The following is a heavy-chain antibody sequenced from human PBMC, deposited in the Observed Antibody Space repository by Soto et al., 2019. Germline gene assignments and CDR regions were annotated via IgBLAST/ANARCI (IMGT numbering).Heavy chain of an antibody. D-gene: IGHD3-9*01. CDR2: INPNSGGT. Sequence: ASVKVSCKASGYTFTGYYMHWVRQAPGQGLEWMGWINPNSGGTNYAQKFQGRVTMTRDTSISTAYMELSRLRSDDTAVYYCARPDDILTGSVDYWGQGTLVTVSS. CDR1: GYTFTGYY. J-gene: IGHJ4*02. V-gene: IGHV1-2*02. CDR3: ARPDDILTGSVDY.